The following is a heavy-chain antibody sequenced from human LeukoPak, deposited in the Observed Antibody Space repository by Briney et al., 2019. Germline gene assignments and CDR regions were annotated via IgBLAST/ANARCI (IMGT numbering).Heavy chain of an antibody. Sequence: GGSLRLSCAASGFTFSSYWMSWVRQAPGKGLEWVAFIRNDGAKTYYADSAKGRFTISRDNSRNTLYLQMNSLTAEDTAVFYCAKDGVILAPGVYWYMDVWGRGTTVTVSS. D-gene: IGHD3-16*02. CDR3: AKDGVILAPGVYWYMDV. CDR1: GFTFSSYW. J-gene: IGHJ6*03. V-gene: IGHV3-30*02. CDR2: IRNDGAKT.